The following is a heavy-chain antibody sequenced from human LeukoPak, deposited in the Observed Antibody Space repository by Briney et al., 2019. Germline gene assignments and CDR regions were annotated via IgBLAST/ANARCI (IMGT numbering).Heavy chain of an antibody. D-gene: IGHD4-23*01. CDR3: ARDYGGSSPFDY. J-gene: IGHJ4*02. CDR1: GFTFSSYE. Sequence: GGSLRLSCAASGFTFSSYEMHWVRQAPGKGLEWVSYISSSGTTIYYADSVKGRFTISRDNAKNSLYLQMNSLRAEDTAVYYCARDYGGSSPFDYWGQGTLVTVSS. V-gene: IGHV3-48*03. CDR2: ISSSGTTI.